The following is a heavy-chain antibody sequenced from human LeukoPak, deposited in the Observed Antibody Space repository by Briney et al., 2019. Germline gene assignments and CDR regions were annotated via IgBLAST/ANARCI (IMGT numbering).Heavy chain of an antibody. CDR2: IYHRGST. CDR3: ARGAEYYAIWRGYAGYSDY. Sequence: PSETLSLTCAVPGGSLSGYYWGWIRQPPGKGLEWVGSIYHRGSTYYNPSLRSRVTISLDRSKKKFSLKLTSVTAADTAVYFCARGAEYYAIWRGYAGYSDYWGQGISVTVSS. CDR1: GGSLSGYY. D-gene: IGHD3-3*01. V-gene: IGHV4-38-2*01. J-gene: IGHJ4*02.